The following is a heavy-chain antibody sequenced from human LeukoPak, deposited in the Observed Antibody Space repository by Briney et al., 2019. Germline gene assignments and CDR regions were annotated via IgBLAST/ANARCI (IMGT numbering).Heavy chain of an antibody. J-gene: IGHJ3*02. CDR3: ARHRTRYFYGSSHYDAVDI. V-gene: IGHV5-51*01. CDR2: IYPGDSDT. Sequence: GESLNISWKGSGYSFTNYGIGWGRQMPGKGLEWMGIIYPGDSDTRYSPSFQGQVTMSADKSINTAYLQWSSLKATETAIYYCARHRTRYFYGSSHYDAVDIWAPGTMVTVSS. CDR1: GYSFTNYG. D-gene: IGHD6-6*01.